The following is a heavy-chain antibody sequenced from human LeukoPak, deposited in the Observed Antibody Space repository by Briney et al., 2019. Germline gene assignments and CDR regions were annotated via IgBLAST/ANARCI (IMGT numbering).Heavy chain of an antibody. CDR1: GFTFSNHW. CDR3: VRDSGGPDY. V-gene: IGHV3-74*01. Sequence: GGSLRLSCAASGFTFSNHWMHWVRQAPGKGLAWVSDISNDGSSSSYADSVKGRFTISRDNAKNTLYLQMSSLRVEDTAMYYCVRDSGGPDYWGQGTLVTVSS. CDR2: ISNDGSSS. J-gene: IGHJ4*02. D-gene: IGHD2-15*01.